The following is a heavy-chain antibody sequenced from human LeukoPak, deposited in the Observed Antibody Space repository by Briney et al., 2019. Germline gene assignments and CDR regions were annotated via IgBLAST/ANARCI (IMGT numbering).Heavy chain of an antibody. J-gene: IGHJ5*02. CDR3: AVVPAATLKGGFDP. D-gene: IGHD2-2*01. CDR2: INPNSGGT. V-gene: IGHV1-2*02. Sequence: ASVKVSCKASGYTFTGYYMHWVRQAPGQGLEWMGWINPNSGGTNYAQKFQGRVTMTRDTSIGTAYMELSRLRSDDTAVYYCAVVPAATLKGGFDPWGQGTLVTVSS. CDR1: GYTFTGYY.